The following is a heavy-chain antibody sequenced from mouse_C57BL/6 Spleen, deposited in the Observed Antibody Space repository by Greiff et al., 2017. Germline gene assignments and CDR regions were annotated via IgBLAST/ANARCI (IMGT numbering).Heavy chain of an antibody. CDR3: ARSDYGNFLDY. J-gene: IGHJ2*01. CDR1: GYTFTSYT. D-gene: IGHD2-1*01. CDR2: INPSSGYT. Sequence: QVQLKQSGAELARPGASVKMSCKASGYTFTSYTMHWVKQRPGQGLEWIGYINPSSGYTKYNQKFKDKATLTADKSSSTAYMQLSSLTSEDSAVYYCARSDYGNFLDYWGQGTTLTVSS. V-gene: IGHV1-4*01.